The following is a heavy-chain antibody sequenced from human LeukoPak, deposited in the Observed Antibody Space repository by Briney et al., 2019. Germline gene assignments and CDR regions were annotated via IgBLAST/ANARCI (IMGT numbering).Heavy chain of an antibody. J-gene: IGHJ4*02. D-gene: IGHD5-12*01. CDR2: IYYSGIT. Sequence: PSETLSLTCTVSGGSISSSSHYWGWIRQPPGKGLEWIGSIYYSGITYYNPSLRSRVTISVDTSKNQFSLKLSSVTATDTAVYYCARDGGPYSGYDLYYFDYWGQGTLVTVSS. CDR1: GGSISSSSHY. CDR3: ARDGGPYSGYDLYYFDY. V-gene: IGHV4-39*02.